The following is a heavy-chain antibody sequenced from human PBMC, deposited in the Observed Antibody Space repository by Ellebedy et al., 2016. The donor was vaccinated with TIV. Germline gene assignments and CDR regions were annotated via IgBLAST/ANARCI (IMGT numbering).Heavy chain of an antibody. J-gene: IGHJ6*02. CDR1: GGSISSSSYY. Sequence: SETLSLXXTVSGGSISSSSYYWGWIRQPPGKGLEWIGSIYYSGSTYYNPSLKSRVTISVDTSKNQFSLKLSSVTAADTAVYYCARDGGAPDYYYYYYGMDVWGQGTTVTVSS. CDR3: ARDGGAPDYYYYYYGMDV. CDR2: IYYSGST. V-gene: IGHV4-39*07. D-gene: IGHD3-10*01.